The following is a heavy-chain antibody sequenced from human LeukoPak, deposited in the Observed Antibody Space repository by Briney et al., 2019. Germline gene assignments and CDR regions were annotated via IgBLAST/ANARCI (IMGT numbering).Heavy chain of an antibody. CDR2: IKKDGSEK. CDR3: ATFAGVVPGGLLL. D-gene: IGHD2-2*01. Sequence: GGSLRLSCVASGFTSSAFWMSWVRRPPGKGLEWVGNIKKDGSEKEYVDSVKGGFIIFREKEKKSVFMQMNRQRAEDTAVYYCATFAGVVPGGLLLWGKGTTVIVSS. CDR1: GFTSSAFW. V-gene: IGHV3-7*01. J-gene: IGHJ6*04.